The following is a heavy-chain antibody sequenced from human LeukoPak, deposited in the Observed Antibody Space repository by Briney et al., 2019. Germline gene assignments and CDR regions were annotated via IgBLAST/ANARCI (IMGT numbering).Heavy chain of an antibody. V-gene: IGHV1-69*13. Sequence: ASVKVSCKASGGTFSSYAISWVRQAPGQGLEWMGGIVPIFGTANYAQKFQGRVTITADESTSTAYMELSSLRSEDTAVYYCASPLAARHGDYYFDYWGQGTLVTVSS. J-gene: IGHJ4*02. CDR2: IVPIFGTA. D-gene: IGHD6-6*01. CDR3: ASPLAARHGDYYFDY. CDR1: GGTFSSYA.